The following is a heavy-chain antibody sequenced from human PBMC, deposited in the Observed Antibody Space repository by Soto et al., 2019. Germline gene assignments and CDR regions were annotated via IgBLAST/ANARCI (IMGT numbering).Heavy chain of an antibody. CDR2: INHSGST. J-gene: IGHJ6*02. CDR3: AREGYYYYCMDV. Sequence: LETLSLTCAVYGGSFSGYYWSWIRQPPGKGLEWIGEINHSGSTNYNRSLKSRVTISVDTSKNQFSLKLSSVTAADTAVYYCAREGYYYYCMDVWGQGTTVTVSS. CDR1: GGSFSGYY. V-gene: IGHV4-34*01.